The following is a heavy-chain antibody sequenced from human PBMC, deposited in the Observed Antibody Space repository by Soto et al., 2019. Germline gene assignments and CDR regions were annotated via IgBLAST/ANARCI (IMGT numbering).Heavy chain of an antibody. CDR1: GGSISSYY. CDR2: IYYSGST. J-gene: IGHJ5*02. CDR3: ARDIGSGVSSYYYDSSGYYYRYNWFDP. Sequence: PSETLSLTCTVSGGSISSYYWSWIRQHPGKGLEWIGYIYYSGSTYYNPSLKSRVTISVDTSKNQFSLKLSSVTAADTAVYYCARDIGSGVSSYYYDSSGYYYRYNWFDPWGQGTLVTVSS. D-gene: IGHD3-22*01. V-gene: IGHV4-59*06.